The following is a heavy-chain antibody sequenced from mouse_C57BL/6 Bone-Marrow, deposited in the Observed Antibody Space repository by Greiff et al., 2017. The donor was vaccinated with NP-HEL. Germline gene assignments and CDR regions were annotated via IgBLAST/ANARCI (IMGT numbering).Heavy chain of an antibody. CDR2: IYPGDGDT. V-gene: IGHV1-82*01. CDR3: ARGWFLFAY. Sequence: QVHVKQSGPELVKPGASVKISCKASGYAFSSSWMNWVKQRPGKGLEWIGRIYPGDGDTNYNGKFKGKATLTADKSSSTAYMQLSSLTSEDSAVYFCARGWFLFAYWGQGTLVTVSA. D-gene: IGHD2-3*01. CDR1: GYAFSSSW. J-gene: IGHJ3*01.